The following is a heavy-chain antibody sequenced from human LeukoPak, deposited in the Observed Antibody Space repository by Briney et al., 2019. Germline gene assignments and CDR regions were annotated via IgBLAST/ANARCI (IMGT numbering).Heavy chain of an antibody. J-gene: IGHJ3*02. CDR2: LSGGSSIT. CDR3: AKGGYCTSTTCRKDAFDI. CDR1: GFTFGNYA. V-gene: IGHV3-23*01. Sequence: GGSLRLSCAASGFTFGNYAMSWVRQAPGKGLEWVSALSGGSSITYYADSVKGRFTISRDNSKNTLYLHMNSLRAEDTALYYCAKGGYCTSTTCRKDAFDIWGQGTMVTVSS. D-gene: IGHD2-2*01.